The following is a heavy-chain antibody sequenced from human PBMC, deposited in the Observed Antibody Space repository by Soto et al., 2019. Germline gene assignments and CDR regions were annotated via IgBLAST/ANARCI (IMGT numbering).Heavy chain of an antibody. J-gene: IGHJ5*02. Sequence: SLRLSCAASGFTFSSYAMSWVRQAPGKGLEWVSAISGSGGSTYYADSVKGRFTISRDNSKNTLYLQMNSLRAEDTAVYYCAKDHCSSTSCYARVDNWFDPWGQGTLVTVSS. CDR3: AKDHCSSTSCYARVDNWFDP. CDR1: GFTFSSYA. CDR2: ISGSGGST. D-gene: IGHD2-2*01. V-gene: IGHV3-23*01.